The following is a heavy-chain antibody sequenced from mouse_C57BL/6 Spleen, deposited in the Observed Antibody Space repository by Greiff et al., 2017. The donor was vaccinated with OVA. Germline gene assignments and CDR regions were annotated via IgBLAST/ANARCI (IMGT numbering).Heavy chain of an antibody. Sequence: VQLQQPRAELVKPGASVNLSCKPSRYTFTRYWMHWVKQRPGRGLEWIGRIDPNSGGTKYNEKFSSKATLTVDKPSSTAYMKLSSVTSEGAAVYYCARGNWGYAMDDWGQGTSVTVSS. CDR2: IDPNSGGT. V-gene: IGHV1-72*01. D-gene: IGHD4-1*01. CDR3: ARGNWGYAMDD. J-gene: IGHJ4*01. CDR1: RYTFTRYW.